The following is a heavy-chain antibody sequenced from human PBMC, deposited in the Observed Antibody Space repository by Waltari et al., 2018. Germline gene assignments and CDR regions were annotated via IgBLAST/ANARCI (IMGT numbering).Heavy chain of an antibody. CDR1: GGTFSSYA. CDR3: ARGKSGYDLEILSDYYFDY. Sequence: QVQLVQSGAEVKKPGSSVKVSCKASGGTFSSYAISWVRQAPGQGLEWMGGIIPICGTANYAQKFQGRVAITADESTSTAYMELSSLRSEDTAVYYCARGKSGYDLEILSDYYFDYWGQGTLVTVSS. V-gene: IGHV1-69*12. J-gene: IGHJ4*02. D-gene: IGHD5-12*01. CDR2: IIPICGTA.